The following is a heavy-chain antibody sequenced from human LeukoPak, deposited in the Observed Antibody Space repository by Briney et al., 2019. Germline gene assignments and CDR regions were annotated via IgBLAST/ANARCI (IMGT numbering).Heavy chain of an antibody. Sequence: GGSLRLSCAASGFTFSSYGMQWVRQAPGKGLEWVAVIWYDGSNKYYADSVKGRFTISRDNSKNTLYLQMNSLRAEDTAVYYCAKDLTEGVLSMDVGGQGTTVTVSS. CDR3: AKDLTEGVLSMDV. CDR2: IWYDGSNK. J-gene: IGHJ6*02. CDR1: GFTFSSYG. D-gene: IGHD3-9*01. V-gene: IGHV3-33*06.